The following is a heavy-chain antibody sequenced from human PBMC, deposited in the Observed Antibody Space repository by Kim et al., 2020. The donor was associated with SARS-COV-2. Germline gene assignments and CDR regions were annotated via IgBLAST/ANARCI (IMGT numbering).Heavy chain of an antibody. V-gene: IGHV3-48*03. J-gene: IGHJ4*02. Sequence: GGSLRLSCAASGFTFSSYEMNWVRQAPGKGLEWVSYISSSGSTIYYADSVKGRFTISRDNAKNSLYLQMNSLRAEDTAVYYCARGYCGGDCYSEYYFDYWGQGTLVTVSS. CDR1: GFTFSSYE. CDR2: ISSSGSTI. CDR3: ARGYCGGDCYSEYYFDY. D-gene: IGHD2-21*02.